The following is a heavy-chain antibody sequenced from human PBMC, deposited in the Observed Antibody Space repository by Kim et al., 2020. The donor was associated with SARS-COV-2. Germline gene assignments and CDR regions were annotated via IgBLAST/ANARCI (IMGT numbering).Heavy chain of an antibody. D-gene: IGHD2-15*01. J-gene: IGHJ6*02. V-gene: IGHV4-39*01. CDR3: VRPIGHGYYYGMDV. Sequence: TPSLKVRVSISVDTSKNQFTLKLSSVTAADTAGYYCVRPIGHGYYYGMDVWGQGTTVTVSS.